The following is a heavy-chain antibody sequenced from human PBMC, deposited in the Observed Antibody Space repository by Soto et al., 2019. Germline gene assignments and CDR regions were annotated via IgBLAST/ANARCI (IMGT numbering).Heavy chain of an antibody. CDR2: IYPGDSET. V-gene: IGHV5-51*01. Sequence: PGESLKISCKGSGFSFATYWIGWVRQMPGKGLEWMGIIYPGDSETRYSPSFQGQVTISADKSISTAYMQWSSLKASDTAMYYCARPLLFYDHVWGSYRPGACDIWGQGTMVTVSS. D-gene: IGHD3-16*02. CDR3: ARPLLFYDHVWGSYRPGACDI. CDR1: GFSFATYW. J-gene: IGHJ3*02.